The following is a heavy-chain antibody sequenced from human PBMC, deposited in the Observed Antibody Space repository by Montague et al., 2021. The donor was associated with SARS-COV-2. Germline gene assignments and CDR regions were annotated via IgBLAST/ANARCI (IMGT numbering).Heavy chain of an antibody. CDR2: IDYSGTT. V-gene: IGHV4-39*02. D-gene: IGHD3-10*01. J-gene: IGHJ4*02. CDR1: SGSIISSGYY. CDR3: ARGMIRGVTTPFDY. Sequence: SETLSLTCSVSSGSIISSGYYWGWIRQPPGKELEWIGNIDYSGTTXYXXXXQXRGTISVDTSKNHLSLRLSSVTAADTAAYFCARGMIRGVTTPFDYWGQGSQVTVSS.